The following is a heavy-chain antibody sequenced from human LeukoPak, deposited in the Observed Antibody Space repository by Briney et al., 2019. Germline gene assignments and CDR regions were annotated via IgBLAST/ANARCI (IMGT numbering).Heavy chain of an antibody. J-gene: IGHJ4*02. V-gene: IGHV3-23*01. Sequence: GGSLRLACAAYGFTFSSSSMSWVRQAPGKGLDWVSAISGSGTGTYYADSVKGRFTISRDNSKNTLYLQTNSLRAEDTAVYYCAKEGGTGTRFDYWGQGTLVTVSS. D-gene: IGHD1-7*01. CDR2: ISGSGTGT. CDR1: GFTFSSSS. CDR3: AKEGGTGTRFDY.